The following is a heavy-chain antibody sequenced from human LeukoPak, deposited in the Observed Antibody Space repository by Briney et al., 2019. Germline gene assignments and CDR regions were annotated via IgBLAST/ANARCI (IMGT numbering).Heavy chain of an antibody. Sequence: GGSLRLSCAASGFTFSSYAMSWVRQAPGKGLEWVSAISGSTGNTYYADSVKGRFTISRDNSKNTVYLQMNSLRAEDTAVYYCARVGGYSYAQGSRFDPWGQGTLVTVSS. J-gene: IGHJ5*02. CDR3: ARVGGYSYAQGSRFDP. CDR1: GFTFSSYA. V-gene: IGHV3-23*01. CDR2: ISGSTGNT. D-gene: IGHD5-18*01.